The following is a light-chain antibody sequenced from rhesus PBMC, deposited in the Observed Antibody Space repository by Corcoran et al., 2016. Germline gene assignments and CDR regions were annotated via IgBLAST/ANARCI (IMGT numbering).Light chain of an antibody. CDR3: LQHSNWPRT. CDR2: GAS. V-gene: IGKV3-24*01. J-gene: IGKJ1*01. CDR1: QSVSSS. Sequence: EIVMTQSPATLSLSPGERATLSCRASQSVSSSLAWYQQKPGQAPRLPIYGASSRATGIPDRFSGSGSGTDFTLTISSLEPEDVAVYYCLQHSNWPRTFGQGTKVEIK.